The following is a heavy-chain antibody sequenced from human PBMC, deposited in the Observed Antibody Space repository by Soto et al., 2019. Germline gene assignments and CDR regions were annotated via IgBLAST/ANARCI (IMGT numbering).Heavy chain of an antibody. CDR1: GFTFSSYY. CDR2: MNQDGSEK. Sequence: PGGSLRLSCAASGFTFSSYYMTWVRQAPGEGLEWLANMNQDGSEKYYVDSVKGRFIISRDNAENSLYLELTNLRADDTAVYYCVIVIVATGSFLDFDHWGQGALVTVTS. CDR3: VIVIVATGSFLDFDH. J-gene: IGHJ4*02. D-gene: IGHD5-12*01. V-gene: IGHV3-7*05.